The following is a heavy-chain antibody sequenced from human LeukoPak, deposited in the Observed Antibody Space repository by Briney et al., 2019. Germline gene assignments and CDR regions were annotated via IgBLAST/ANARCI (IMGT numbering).Heavy chain of an antibody. CDR3: ARDLTLRYDSSGYRYYCYYYMDV. D-gene: IGHD3-22*01. Sequence: ASVKVSCKASGYTFTSYDINWVRQAPGQGLEWMGWISAYNGNTNYAQKLQGRVTMTTDTSTSTAYMELRSLRSDDTAVYYCARDLTLRYDSSGYRYYCYYYMDVWGKGTTVTISS. V-gene: IGHV1-18*01. CDR1: GYTFTSYD. J-gene: IGHJ6*03. CDR2: ISAYNGNT.